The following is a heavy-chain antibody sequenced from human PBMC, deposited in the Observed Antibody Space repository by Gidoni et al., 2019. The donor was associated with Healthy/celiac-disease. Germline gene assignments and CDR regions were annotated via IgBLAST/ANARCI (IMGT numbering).Heavy chain of an antibody. D-gene: IGHD3-10*01. CDR2: IWYDGSNK. Sequence: VQLVASGGGVVQPGRSLRLSCAASGFTFSSYGMHWVRQAPGKGLEWVAVIWYDGSNKYYADSVKGRFTISRDNSKNTLYLQMNSLRAEDTAVYYCAREGVLLWFGEDYYGMDVWGQGTTVTVSS. J-gene: IGHJ6*02. V-gene: IGHV3-33*01. CDR3: AREGVLLWFGEDYYGMDV. CDR1: GFTFSSYG.